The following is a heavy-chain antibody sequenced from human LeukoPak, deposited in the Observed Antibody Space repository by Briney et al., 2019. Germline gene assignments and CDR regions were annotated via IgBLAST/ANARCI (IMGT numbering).Heavy chain of an antibody. V-gene: IGHV4-59*01. J-gene: IGHJ4*02. D-gene: IGHD6-19*01. CDR3: ARAGGWYYFDY. CDR2: IYYSGST. Sequence: SETLCLTCAVSGGSISSYYWSWIRQSPGKGLEWIGYIYYSGSTKYNPSLKSRVTISVDTSKNQSSLKLSSVTAADTPVYYCARAGGWYYFDYWGQGTLVTVSS. CDR1: GGSISSYY.